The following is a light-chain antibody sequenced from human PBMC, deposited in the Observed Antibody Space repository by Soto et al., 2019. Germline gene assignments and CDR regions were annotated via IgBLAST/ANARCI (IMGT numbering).Light chain of an antibody. CDR3: SSYTSSSFL. V-gene: IGLV2-14*01. CDR1: SSDVGGYNY. CDR2: EVS. J-gene: IGLJ1*01. Sequence: QSVPTQPASVSGSPGQSITISCTGTSSDVGGYNYVSWYQQHPGKAPKLMIYEVSNRPSGVSNRFSGSKSGNTASLTISGLQAEDEADYYCSSYTSSSFLFGTGTKVTVL.